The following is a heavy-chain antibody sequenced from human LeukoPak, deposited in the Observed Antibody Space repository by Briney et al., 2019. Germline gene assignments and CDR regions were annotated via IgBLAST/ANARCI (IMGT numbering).Heavy chain of an antibody. CDR2: ISNSGGTT. Sequence: GGSLRLSCAASGFTFSSYAMSWVRQAPGKGLEWVSTISNSGGTTYYADSVKGRFTISRDDSENTLYLQMNSLRVGDTAVYYCAKAVGSTLFDYWGQGTLVTVSS. CDR1: GFTFSSYA. CDR3: AKAVGSTLFDY. D-gene: IGHD1-26*01. J-gene: IGHJ4*02. V-gene: IGHV3-23*01.